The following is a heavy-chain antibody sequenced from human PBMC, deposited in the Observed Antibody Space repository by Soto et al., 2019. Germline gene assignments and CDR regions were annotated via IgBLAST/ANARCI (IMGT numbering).Heavy chain of an antibody. Sequence: QVQLVQSGAEVKKPGASVKVSCKPSGYTLNTYYLHWVRQAPGQGLEWMGIIHPSGGGSTYAQKFLGRVTMTTETSTSTAFMELSSLRAADTAVYYCARGGHIAVVTASFDYWGQGTLVTVSS. CDR2: IHPSGGGS. CDR3: ARGGHIAVVTASFDY. J-gene: IGHJ4*02. CDR1: GYTLNTYY. V-gene: IGHV1-46*02. D-gene: IGHD2-21*02.